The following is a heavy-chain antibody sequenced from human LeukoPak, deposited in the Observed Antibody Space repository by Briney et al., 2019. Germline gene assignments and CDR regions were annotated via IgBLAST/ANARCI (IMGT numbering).Heavy chain of an antibody. CDR2: IIPIFGTA. J-gene: IGHJ5*02. CDR3: ARDKFVGWPQNYRGWFDP. Sequence: ASVKVSCKASGGTFSSYAISWVRQAPGQGLEWMGGIIPIFGTANYAQKFQGRVTITTDESTSTAYMELSSLRSEDTAVYYCARDKFVGWPQNYRGWFDPWGQGTLVTVSS. V-gene: IGHV1-69*05. CDR1: GGTFSSYA. D-gene: IGHD5-24*01.